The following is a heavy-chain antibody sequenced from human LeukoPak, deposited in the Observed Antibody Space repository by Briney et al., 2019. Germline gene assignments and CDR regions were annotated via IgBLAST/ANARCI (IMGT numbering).Heavy chain of an antibody. D-gene: IGHD5-18*01. CDR2: INHSGST. J-gene: IGHJ3*02. CDR1: GGSFSGYY. CDR3: ARDFRRGPVDTAMSDAFDI. V-gene: IGHV4-34*01. Sequence: PSETLSLTCAVYGGSFSGYYWSWIRQPPGKGLEWIGEINHSGSTNYNPSLKSRVTISVDTSKNQFSLKLSSVTAADTAVYYCARDFRRGPVDTAMSDAFDIWGQGTMVTVSS.